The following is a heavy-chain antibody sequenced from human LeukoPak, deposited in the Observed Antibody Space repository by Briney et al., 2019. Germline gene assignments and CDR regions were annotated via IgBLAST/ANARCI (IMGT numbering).Heavy chain of an antibody. CDR3: AKDLMRDRWFGES. Sequence: GGSLRLSCAASGFTFSTFAMIWVRQPPGKGLEWVSSIFPSGGEIHYADSVRGRFTISRDNSKNTLYLEMHSLRREDAAVYYCAKDLMRDRWFGESWGQGTLVIVSS. CDR1: GFTFSTFA. D-gene: IGHD3-10*01. V-gene: IGHV3-23*01. CDR2: IFPSGGEI. J-gene: IGHJ5*02.